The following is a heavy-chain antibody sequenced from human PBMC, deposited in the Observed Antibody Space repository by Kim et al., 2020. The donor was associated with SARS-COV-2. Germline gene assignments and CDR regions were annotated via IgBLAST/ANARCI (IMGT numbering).Heavy chain of an antibody. J-gene: IGHJ6*03. V-gene: IGHV4-59*01. CDR2: VHTSGNT. CDR3: ARGDIVAYNYYMDV. Sequence: SETLSLTCSVSGGSFTNYYWTWIRQPPGKGLEWTGYVHTSGNTNYNPSLRSRVTISVDTSKNQFSLQLSSVTAADTAVYYCARGDIVAYNYYMDVWGRWT. CDR1: GGSFTNYY. D-gene: IGHD3-16*01.